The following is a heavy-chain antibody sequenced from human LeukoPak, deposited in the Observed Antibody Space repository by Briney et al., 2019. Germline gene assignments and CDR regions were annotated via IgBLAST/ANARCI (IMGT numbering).Heavy chain of an antibody. Sequence: PGGALRLSCAASGFTFDDYGMRWVRQAPGKGLEWVSGINWNGGSTGYADSVKGRFTISRDNANNSLYLQMNSLRAEDTALYYCARGLARFLEWLPGVTYFDYWGQGTLVTVSS. CDR1: GFTFDDYG. D-gene: IGHD3-3*01. CDR3: ARGLARFLEWLPGVTYFDY. J-gene: IGHJ4*02. V-gene: IGHV3-20*04. CDR2: INWNGGST.